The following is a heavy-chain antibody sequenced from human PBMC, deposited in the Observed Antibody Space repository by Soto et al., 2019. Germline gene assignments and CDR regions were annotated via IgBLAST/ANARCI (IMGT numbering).Heavy chain of an antibody. V-gene: IGHV1-18*01. J-gene: IGHJ6*03. D-gene: IGHD6-6*01. CDR2: ISAYNGNT. CDR3: ARENAPYSSSSNKRYYYYYYMDV. Sequence: ASVKVSCKASGYTFTSYGISWVRQAPGQGLEWMGWISAYNGNTNYAQKLQGRVTMTTDTSTSTAYMELRSLRSDDTAVYYCARENAPYSSSSNKRYYYYYYMDVWGKGTTVTVSS. CDR1: GYTFTSYG.